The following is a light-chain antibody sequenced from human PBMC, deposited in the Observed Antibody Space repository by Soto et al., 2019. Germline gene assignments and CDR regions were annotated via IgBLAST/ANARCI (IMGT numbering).Light chain of an antibody. CDR2: AAS. CDR3: LQDYNYPWT. J-gene: IGKJ1*01. CDR1: QSISSY. Sequence: IQMTQSPSSLSASVGYRFTITCRASQSISSYLNWYQQKPGKAPKLLIYAASSLQSGVPSSFSGSGSGTDFTLTISSLQPEDFATYYCLQDYNYPWTFGQGTKVDIK. V-gene: IGKV1-6*01.